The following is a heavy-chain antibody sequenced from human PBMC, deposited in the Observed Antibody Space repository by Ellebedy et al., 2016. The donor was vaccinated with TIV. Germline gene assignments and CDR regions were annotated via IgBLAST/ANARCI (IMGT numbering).Heavy chain of an antibody. V-gene: IGHV3-33*01. CDR2: IWYDGSNK. Sequence: GESLKISCAASGFTFSSYGMHWVRQAPGKGLEWVAGIWYDGSNKYYADSVKGRFTISSDNSKNTLYLQMNSLRAEDTAVYYCARDQGSGWGAFDNWGQGTLVTVSS. D-gene: IGHD6-19*01. CDR1: GFTFSSYG. J-gene: IGHJ4*02. CDR3: ARDQGSGWGAFDN.